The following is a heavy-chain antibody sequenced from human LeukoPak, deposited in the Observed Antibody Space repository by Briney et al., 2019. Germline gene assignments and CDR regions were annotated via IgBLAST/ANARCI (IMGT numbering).Heavy chain of an antibody. CDR2: ISAYNGNT. CDR3: SRDFEVVAMWDLPRAPPDY. V-gene: IGHV1-18*01. Sequence: ASVKVSCTGSGYTFTSYGISWGRQAPGQGLERVGWISAYNGNTNYAQNLPGRVTMTTDTSTTTAYTELRSMRSDDTAVKYCSRDFEVVAMWDLPRAPPDYWGQGTLVTVSS. CDR1: GYTFTSYG. J-gene: IGHJ4*02. D-gene: IGHD1-26*01.